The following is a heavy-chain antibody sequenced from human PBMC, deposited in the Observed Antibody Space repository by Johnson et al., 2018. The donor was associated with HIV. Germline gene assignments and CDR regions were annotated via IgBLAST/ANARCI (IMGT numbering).Heavy chain of an antibody. CDR1: GFTFSSYW. CDR3: ARDGPWLQSQRDAFDV. Sequence: VQLVESGGGVVQPGRSLKLSCAASGFTFSSYWMSWVRQAPGKGLEWVANIKQDGSEKYYVDSVKGRFTISRDNAKKSLYLQMNSLRAEDTAVYYCARDGPWLQSQRDAFDVWGQGTMVIVSS. D-gene: IGHD5-24*01. V-gene: IGHV3-7*01. J-gene: IGHJ3*01. CDR2: IKQDGSEK.